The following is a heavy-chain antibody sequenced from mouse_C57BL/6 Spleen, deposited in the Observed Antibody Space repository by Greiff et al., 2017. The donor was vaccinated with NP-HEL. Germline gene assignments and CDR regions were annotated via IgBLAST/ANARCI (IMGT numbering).Heavy chain of an antibody. CDR1: GYTFTSSW. CDR2: IDPSDSYT. D-gene: IGHD3-2*01. CDR3: ARGAAQTALAGAWFAY. J-gene: IGHJ3*01. Sequence: QVQLQQPGAELVMPGASVKLSCTASGYTFTSSWMHWVKQRPGQGLEWIGEIDPSDSYTKYDQKFKGKSTLTVDKSSNTAYMQLSSLTSEDSAVYYCARGAAQTALAGAWFAYWGQGTLVTVSA. V-gene: IGHV1-69*01.